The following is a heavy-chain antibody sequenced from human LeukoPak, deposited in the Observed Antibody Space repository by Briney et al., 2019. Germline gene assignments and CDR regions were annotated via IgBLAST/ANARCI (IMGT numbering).Heavy chain of an antibody. CDR3: ARTPGNWGYSVVYYYYMDV. CDR1: GGSISSYY. CDR2: IYTSGST. D-gene: IGHD7-27*01. J-gene: IGHJ6*03. V-gene: IGHV4-4*07. Sequence: SETLSLTCTVSGGSISSYYWSWIRQPAGKGLEWIGRIYTSGSTNYNPSLKSRVTMSVDTSKNQFSLKLSSVTAADTAVYYCARTPGNWGYSVVYYYYMDVWGKGTTVTVSS.